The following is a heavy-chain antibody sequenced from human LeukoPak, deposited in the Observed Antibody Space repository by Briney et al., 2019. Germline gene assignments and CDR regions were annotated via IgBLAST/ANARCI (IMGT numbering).Heavy chain of an antibody. D-gene: IGHD3-22*01. Sequence: GGSLRLSCAASGFTFSSYAMSWVRQAPGKGLEWVSSITSSGAATYYADSVKGPFTISRDNSDNTLYLQMNSLRAEDTAVYYCAKDRPNYYGSNGHYYKLNGDCWGQGTLVTVSS. V-gene: IGHV3-23*01. CDR1: GFTFSSYA. CDR3: AKDRPNYYGSNGHYYKLNGDC. J-gene: IGHJ4*02. CDR2: ITSSGAAT.